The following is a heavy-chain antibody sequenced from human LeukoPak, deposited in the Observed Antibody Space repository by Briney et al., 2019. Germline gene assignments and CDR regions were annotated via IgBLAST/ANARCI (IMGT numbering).Heavy chain of an antibody. J-gene: IGHJ4*02. CDR3: AKANWVSNADAVW. D-gene: IGHD1-1*01. CDR1: GFTFSSYW. Sequence: PGGSLRLSCAASGFTFSSYWMTWVRQAPGKGLEWVANIKQDGSEKYYVDSVKGRFTISRDDSRNTVYLQLNNLKVEDTAIYYCAKANWVSNADAVWWGQGTQVTVSS. CDR2: IKQDGSEK. V-gene: IGHV3-7*03.